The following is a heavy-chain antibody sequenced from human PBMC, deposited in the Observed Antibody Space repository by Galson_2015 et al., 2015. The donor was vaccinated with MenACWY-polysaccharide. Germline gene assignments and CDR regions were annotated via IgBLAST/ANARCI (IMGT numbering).Heavy chain of an antibody. V-gene: IGHV1-8*01. CDR2: MNPNSGNT. Sequence: VKVSCKASGYKFTSYDLNWVRQATGQGLEWMGWMNPNSGNTGYAQRFQGRVTMTSNSAITTAYMELRSLRSEDTAVYYCARIIARKYTFADSWGQGTLVTVSS. CDR1: GYKFTSYD. J-gene: IGHJ4*02. CDR3: ARIIARKYTFADS. D-gene: IGHD2-21*01.